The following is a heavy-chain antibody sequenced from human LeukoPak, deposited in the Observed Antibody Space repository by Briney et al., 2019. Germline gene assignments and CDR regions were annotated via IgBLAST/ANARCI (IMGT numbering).Heavy chain of an antibody. CDR2: IWYDGSNK. Sequence: PGGSLRLSCAASGFTFSNYGMHWVRQAPGKGLEWVAAIWYDGSNKYYAESVKGRFSISRDNSKNTLYLQMNSLRAEDTAVYYCARGSTIVLTDAPDAYDMWGQGTVVTVSS. CDR1: GFTFSNYG. CDR3: ARGSTIVLTDAPDAYDM. V-gene: IGHV3-33*01. J-gene: IGHJ3*02. D-gene: IGHD2-2*01.